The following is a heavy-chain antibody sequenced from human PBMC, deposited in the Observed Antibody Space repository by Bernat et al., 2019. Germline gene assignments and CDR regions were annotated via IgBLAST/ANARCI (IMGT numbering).Heavy chain of an antibody. CDR1: GYTFTGYY. D-gene: IGHD1-26*01. J-gene: IGHJ4*02. V-gene: IGHV1-2*04. Sequence: QVQLVQSGAEVKKPGASVKVSCKASGYTFTGYYMHWVRQAPGQGLEWMGWINPNSGGTNYAQKFQGWVTMTRDTSISTAYMELSRLRSEDTAVYYCAKEKGGNYMPLDYWGQGTLVTVSS. CDR2: INPNSGGT. CDR3: AKEKGGNYMPLDY.